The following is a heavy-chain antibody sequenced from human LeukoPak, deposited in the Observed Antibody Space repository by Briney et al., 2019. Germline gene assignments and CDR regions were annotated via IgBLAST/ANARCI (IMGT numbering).Heavy chain of an antibody. V-gene: IGHV3-30*02. CDR3: AKVIVPAVIYYYYYMDV. J-gene: IGHJ6*03. CDR1: GFSFSSYW. Sequence: GGSLRLSCAASGFSFSSYWMHWVRQAPGKGLEWVAFIRYDGSNKYYADSVKGRFTISRDNSKNTLYLQMNSLRAEDTAVYYCAKVIVPAVIYYYYYMDVWGKGTTVTISS. D-gene: IGHD2-2*01. CDR2: IRYDGSNK.